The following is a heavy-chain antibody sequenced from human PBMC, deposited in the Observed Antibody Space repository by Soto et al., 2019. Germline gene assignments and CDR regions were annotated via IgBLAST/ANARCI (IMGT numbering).Heavy chain of an antibody. V-gene: IGHV4-61*01. J-gene: IGHJ6*02. CDR3: ARERYCSSTSCPLSYYGMDV. D-gene: IGHD2-2*01. CDR1: GGSVSSGSYY. Sequence: PSETLSLTCTVSGGSVSSGSYYWSWIRQPPGKGLEWIGYIYYSGSTNYNPSLKSRVTISVDTSKNQFPLKLSSVTAADTAVYYCARERYCSSTSCPLSYYGMDVWGQGTTVTDS. CDR2: IYYSGST.